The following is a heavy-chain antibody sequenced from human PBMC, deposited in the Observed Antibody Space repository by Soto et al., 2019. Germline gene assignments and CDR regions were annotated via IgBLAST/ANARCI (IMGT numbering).Heavy chain of an antibody. D-gene: IGHD6-19*01. J-gene: IGHJ4*02. CDR3: ARHGYTSGRTYFDY. CDR1: GYSISSSNW. CDR2: IYDRGST. Sequence: PSETLSLTCAVSGYSISSSNWWGWIRQPPGKGLEWIGSIYDRGSTYSNPSLKSRLTTSLDTSKNQFSLKLTSVTAADTAVYYCARHGYTSGRTYFDYWGQGTLVTVSS. V-gene: IGHV4-38-2*01.